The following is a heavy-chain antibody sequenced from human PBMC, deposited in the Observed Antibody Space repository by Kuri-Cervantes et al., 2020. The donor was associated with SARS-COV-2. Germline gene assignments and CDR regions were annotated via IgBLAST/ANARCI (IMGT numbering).Heavy chain of an antibody. D-gene: IGHD3-22*01. V-gene: IGHV3-30-3*02. CDR1: GFTFSSYA. CDR2: ISYDGSNK. Sequence: GESLKISCAASGFTFSSYAMHWVRQAPGKGLEWVAVISYDGSNKYYTDSVKGRFTISRDNSKNTLCLQMNSLRAEDTAVYYCAIFTRNSSGYYYFDYWGQGTLVTVSS. J-gene: IGHJ4*02. CDR3: AIFTRNSSGYYYFDY.